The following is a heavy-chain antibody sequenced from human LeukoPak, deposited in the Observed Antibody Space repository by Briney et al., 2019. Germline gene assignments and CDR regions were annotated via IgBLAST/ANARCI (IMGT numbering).Heavy chain of an antibody. V-gene: IGHV3-48*01. CDR3: ARRFAAQLAFVDV. J-gene: IGHJ6*04. CDR2: ISSSSSTI. D-gene: IGHD3-3*02. CDR1: GFTFSSYR. Sequence: GGSLRLSCAASGFTFSSYRMNWVRQAPGKGLEWVSYISSSSSTIYYADSVKGRFTISRDNSKNTLYLQMGSLIPEDMGVYYCARRFAAQLAFVDVWGKGTTVTISS.